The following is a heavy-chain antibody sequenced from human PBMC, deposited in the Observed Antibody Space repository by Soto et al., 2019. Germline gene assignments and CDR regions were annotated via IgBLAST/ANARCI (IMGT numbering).Heavy chain of an antibody. CDR2: INHSGST. CDR3: ARGQSGGEGVHWFDP. Sequence: QVQLQQWGAGLLKPSETLSLTCAVYGGSFSGYYWSWIRQPPGKGLEWIGEINHSGSTNYNPSLKSRVTISVDTSKNQFSLKLSSVTAADTAVYYCARGQSGGEGVHWFDPWGQGTLVTVSS. D-gene: IGHD2-21*01. CDR1: GGSFSGYY. V-gene: IGHV4-34*01. J-gene: IGHJ5*02.